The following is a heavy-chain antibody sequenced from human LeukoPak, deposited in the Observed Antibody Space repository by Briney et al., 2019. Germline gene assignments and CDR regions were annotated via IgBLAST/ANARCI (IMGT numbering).Heavy chain of an antibody. CDR2: IYSGGST. J-gene: IGHJ1*01. Sequence: GGSLRLSCAASGFTVSSNYMSWVRQAPGKGLEWVSVIYSGGSTYYADSVKGRFTISRDNSKNTLYLQMNSLRAEDTAVYYCATQGPYYYGSGLNFQHWGQGTLVTVSS. CDR3: ATQGPYYYGSGLNFQH. CDR1: GFTVSSNY. D-gene: IGHD3-10*01. V-gene: IGHV3-66*01.